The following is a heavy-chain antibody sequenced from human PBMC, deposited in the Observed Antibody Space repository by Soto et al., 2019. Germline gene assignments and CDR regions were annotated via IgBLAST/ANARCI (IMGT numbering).Heavy chain of an antibody. Sequence: EVQLLESGGGLVQPGGSLRLSCAASGFTFSSYAMSWVRQAPGKGLEWVSAISGSGGSTYYADSVKGRFTISRDHSQETLFLQKDSPGALDQAVFFCGKLKGWFGEIDYWGQGTLVTVSS. CDR3: GKLKGWFGEIDY. J-gene: IGHJ4*02. CDR2: ISGSGGST. D-gene: IGHD3-10*01. CDR1: GFTFSSYA. V-gene: IGHV3-23*01.